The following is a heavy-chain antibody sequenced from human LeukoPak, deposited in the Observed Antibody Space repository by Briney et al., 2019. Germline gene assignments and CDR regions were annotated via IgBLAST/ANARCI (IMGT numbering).Heavy chain of an antibody. Sequence: ASVKVSCKASGYTFTGYYMHWVRQAPGQGLEWMGWINPNSGGTNYAQKFQGRVTMTRDTSIGTAYMELSRLRSDDTAVYYCAREEDYTGAFDIWGQGTMVTVSS. CDR1: GYTFTGYY. V-gene: IGHV1-2*02. CDR2: INPNSGGT. D-gene: IGHD4-11*01. J-gene: IGHJ3*02. CDR3: AREEDYTGAFDI.